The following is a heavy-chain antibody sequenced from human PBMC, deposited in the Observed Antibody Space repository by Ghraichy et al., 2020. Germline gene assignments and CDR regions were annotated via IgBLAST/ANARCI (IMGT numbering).Heavy chain of an antibody. Sequence: SETLSLTCTVSGGSISSSSYYWGWIRQPPGKGLEWIGSIYYSGSTYYNPSLKSRVTISVDTSKNQFSLKLSSVTAADTAVYYCARAAYYDILTGNDAFDIWGQGTMVTVSS. CDR2: IYYSGST. CDR1: GGSISSSSYY. D-gene: IGHD3-9*01. V-gene: IGHV4-39*01. J-gene: IGHJ3*02. CDR3: ARAAYYDILTGNDAFDI.